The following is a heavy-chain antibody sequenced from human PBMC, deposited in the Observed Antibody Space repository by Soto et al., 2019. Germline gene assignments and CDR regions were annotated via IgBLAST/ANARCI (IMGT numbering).Heavy chain of an antibody. CDR3: ARDNPRSSGWDV. Sequence: EVQLVESGGGLVQPGGSLRLSCEASGFTLSSYSMNWARQATGQGLEWVSYISSSSSTIYYADSVKGRITISRDNAKNSLYLQMNSLRDEDAAVYYCARDNPRSSGWDVWGQGTTVTVSS. CDR2: ISSSSSTI. V-gene: IGHV3-48*02. J-gene: IGHJ6*02. CDR1: GFTLSSYS.